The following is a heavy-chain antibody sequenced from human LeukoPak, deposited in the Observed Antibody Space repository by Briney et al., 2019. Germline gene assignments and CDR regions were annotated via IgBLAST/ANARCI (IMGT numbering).Heavy chain of an antibody. D-gene: IGHD2-15*01. CDR2: IIPIFGTA. V-gene: IGHV1-69*13. J-gene: IGHJ6*04. CDR3: ARSHSRVAATSGPRYYYYGMGV. CDR1: GGTFSSYA. Sequence: ASVKVSCKASGGTFSSYAISWVRQAPGQGLEWMGGIIPIFGTANYAQKFQGRVTITADESTSTAYMELSSLRSEDTAVYYCARSHSRVAATSGPRYYYYGMGVWGKGTTVTVSS.